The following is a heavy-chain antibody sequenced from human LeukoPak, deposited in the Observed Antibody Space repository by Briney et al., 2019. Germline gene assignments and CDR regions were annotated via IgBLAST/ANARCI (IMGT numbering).Heavy chain of an antibody. J-gene: IGHJ5*02. CDR3: AREGTSGTHLNWFDP. CDR2: IYGSGST. V-gene: IGHV4-59*01. Sequence: SETLSLTCTVSGGSISSYYWSWIRQPPGKGLEWIGHIYGSGSTNYNPSLKSRVTLSVDTSKNQFSLKLSSVTAADTAVYYCAREGTSGTHLNWFDPWGRGTLVTVSS. CDR1: GGSISSYY. D-gene: IGHD1-1*01.